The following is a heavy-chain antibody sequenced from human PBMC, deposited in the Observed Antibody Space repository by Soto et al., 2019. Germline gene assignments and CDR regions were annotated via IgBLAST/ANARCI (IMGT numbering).Heavy chain of an antibody. Sequence: QVQLVQSGPEVKKPGTSVKVSCKASGLTFTSSAIQWVRQARGHRLEWIGWIVVGNGNTNYAQKFQKRVTITRDMSTSTAYMELSSLRSEDTAVYYCATAVSKFDTSGSLPYGVDVWGRGTTVTVSS. V-gene: IGHV1-58*02. CDR2: IVVGNGNT. CDR1: GLTFTSSA. J-gene: IGHJ6*02. D-gene: IGHD5-12*01. CDR3: ATAVSKFDTSGSLPYGVDV.